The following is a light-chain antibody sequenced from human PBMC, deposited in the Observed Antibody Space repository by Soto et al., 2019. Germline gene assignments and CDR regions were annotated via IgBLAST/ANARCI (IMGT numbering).Light chain of an antibody. CDR1: QTITTY. CDR3: QQARSTPRT. Sequence: DIQMTQSPSSLSASVGDRVIITCRASQTITTYLNWYQQKPGKAPQLLIYGSSTLQSGVPSRFTRSGSGTDFTLTISSLQPEDFATYHCQQARSTPRTYGQGTKVEMK. V-gene: IGKV1-39*01. CDR2: GSS. J-gene: IGKJ1*01.